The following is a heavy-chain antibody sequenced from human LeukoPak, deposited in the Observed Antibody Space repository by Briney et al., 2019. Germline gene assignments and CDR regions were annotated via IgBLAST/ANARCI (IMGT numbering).Heavy chain of an antibody. V-gene: IGHV3-48*03. Sequence: GGSLRLSCAASGFTFSSYEMNWVRQAPGKGLEWVSYISSSGSTIYYADSVKGRFTISRDNAKNSLYLQMNSLRAEDTAVYYCATLNSFGSDYWGQGVLVTVSS. J-gene: IGHJ4*02. CDR2: ISSSGSTI. CDR1: GFTFSSYE. CDR3: ATLNSFGSDY. D-gene: IGHD3-3*01.